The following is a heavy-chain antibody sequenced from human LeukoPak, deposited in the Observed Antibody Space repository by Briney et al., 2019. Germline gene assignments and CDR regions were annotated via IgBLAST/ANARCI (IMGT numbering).Heavy chain of an antibody. CDR2: INSNSGGT. D-gene: IGHD3-16*01. J-gene: IGHJ4*02. CDR3: ARVLVPAGGGVVDY. CDR1: GYTFTSYA. V-gene: IGHV1-2*02. Sequence: ASVKVSCKASGYTFTSYAMNWVRQAPGQGLEGMGWINSNSGGTNYAQKFQGRVTMTRDTSISTAYMELSSLRSDDTAVYYCARVLVPAGGGVVDYWGQGTLVTVSS.